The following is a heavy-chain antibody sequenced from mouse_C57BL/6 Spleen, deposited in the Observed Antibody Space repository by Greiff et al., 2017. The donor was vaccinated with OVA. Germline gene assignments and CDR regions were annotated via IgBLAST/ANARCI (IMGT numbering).Heavy chain of an antibody. Sequence: VQLQQSGPELVKPGASVKISCKASGYSFTDYNMNWVKQSTGKSLEWIGVINPNYGTTSYNQKFKGKATLTVDQSSSTAYMQLNSLTSEDSAVYYYARGWLLRDYYAMDYWGQGTSVTVSS. J-gene: IGHJ4*01. D-gene: IGHD2-3*01. CDR2: INPNYGTT. CDR3: ARGWLLRDYYAMDY. V-gene: IGHV1-39*01. CDR1: GYSFTDYN.